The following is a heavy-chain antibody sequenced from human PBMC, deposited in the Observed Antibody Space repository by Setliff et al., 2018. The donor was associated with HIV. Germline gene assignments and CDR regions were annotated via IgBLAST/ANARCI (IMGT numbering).Heavy chain of an antibody. D-gene: IGHD3-10*01. V-gene: IGHV4-4*08. CDR2: IYTSENT. Sequence: PPGEGLEWIGYIYTSENTNYNPSLKSRLTISVDTSKNQFSLKLSSVTAADTAVYYCARGPSINTIRARGYYMDVWAKGTTVTVSS. J-gene: IGHJ6*03. CDR3: ARGPSINTIRARGYYMDV.